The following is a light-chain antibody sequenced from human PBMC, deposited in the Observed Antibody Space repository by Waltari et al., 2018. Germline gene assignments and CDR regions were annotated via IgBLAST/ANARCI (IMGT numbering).Light chain of an antibody. V-gene: IGLV2-11*01. CDR1: SSDVF. CDR2: DVS. J-gene: IGLJ1*01. CDR3: CSYVSGYIYD. Sequence: QSALTQPLSVSGSPGQSVTISCTGISSDVFVSWYQEHPGKAPKVVIYDVSKRPSGVPERFSGSKSGSTASLTISGLQDEDEADYYCCSYVSGYIYDFVTGTKVTVL.